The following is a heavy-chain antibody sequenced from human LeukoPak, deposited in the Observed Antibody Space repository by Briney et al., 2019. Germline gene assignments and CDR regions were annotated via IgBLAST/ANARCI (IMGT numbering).Heavy chain of an antibody. Sequence: GASVKVSCKASGGTFSSYAISWVRQAPGQGLEWMGGIIPIFGTANYAQKFQGRVTITAGESTSTAYMELSSLRSEDTAVYYCARDDDYYDSSGFDPWGQGTLVTVSS. CDR1: GGTFSSYA. V-gene: IGHV1-69*13. CDR3: ARDDDYYDSSGFDP. J-gene: IGHJ5*02. D-gene: IGHD3-22*01. CDR2: IIPIFGTA.